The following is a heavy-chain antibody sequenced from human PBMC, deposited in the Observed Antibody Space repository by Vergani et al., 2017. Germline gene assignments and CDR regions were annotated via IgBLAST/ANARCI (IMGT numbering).Heavy chain of an antibody. Sequence: QVQLVQSGAEVKKPGASVKVSCKASGYTFTSYAMHWVRQAPGQRLEWMGWINAGNGNTKYSQKFQGRVTSTRDKSASTAYMELSSLRSEDTAVYYCARGPAPGAHASPVDYWGQGTLVTVSS. CDR3: ARGPAPGAHASPVDY. CDR2: INAGNGNT. CDR1: GYTFTSYA. D-gene: IGHD4-17*01. J-gene: IGHJ4*02. V-gene: IGHV1-3*01.